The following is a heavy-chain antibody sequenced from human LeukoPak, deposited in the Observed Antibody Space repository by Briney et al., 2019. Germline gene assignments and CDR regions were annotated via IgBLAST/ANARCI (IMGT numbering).Heavy chain of an antibody. Sequence: ASVKVSCKASGGTFSYYAITWVRQAPGQGLEWMGRIIPIFGATNYAQKFQGRITITPDNSTDTAFMELSNLRSEDTALYYCAKADYAYFYMDVWGTGTTVSVSS. V-gene: IGHV1-69*06. D-gene: IGHD3-16*01. CDR3: AKADYAYFYMDV. CDR1: GGTFSYYA. J-gene: IGHJ6*03. CDR2: IIPIFGAT.